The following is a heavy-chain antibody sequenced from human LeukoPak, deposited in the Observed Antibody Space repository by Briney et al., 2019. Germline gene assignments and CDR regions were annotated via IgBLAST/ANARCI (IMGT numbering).Heavy chain of an antibody. D-gene: IGHD3-22*01. CDR1: GLIFTNAW. Sequence: PGGSLRLSCAASGLIFTNAWMTWVRQVPGKGLEWVGRIKSKASGGTIDYATPVKGRFTISRDDSKNTLYLQMNSLKTEDTAVYYCTTDLETYDSSGVYLYYFDYWGQGTLVTVSS. CDR2: IKSKASGGTI. J-gene: IGHJ4*02. CDR3: TTDLETYDSSGVYLYYFDY. V-gene: IGHV3-15*01.